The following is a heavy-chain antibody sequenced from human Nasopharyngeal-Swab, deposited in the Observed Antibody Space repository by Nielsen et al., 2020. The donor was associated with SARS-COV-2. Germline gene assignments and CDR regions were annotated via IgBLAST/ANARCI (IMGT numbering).Heavy chain of an antibody. J-gene: IGHJ4*02. V-gene: IGHV4-39*01. D-gene: IGHD6-13*01. CDR3: ARHGRPYSSSWYSNTGQSIDY. Sequence: CEAPGKGLEWIGSIYYSGSTYYNPSLKSRVTISVDTSKNQFSLKLSSVTAADTAVYYCARHGRPYSSSWYSNTGQSIDYWGQGTLVTVSS. CDR2: IYYSGST.